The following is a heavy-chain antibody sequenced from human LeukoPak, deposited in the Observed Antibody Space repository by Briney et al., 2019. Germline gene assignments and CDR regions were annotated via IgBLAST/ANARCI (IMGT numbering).Heavy chain of an antibody. CDR2: ISTSGSTI. CDR1: GFTFSDYY. V-gene: IGHV3-11*01. Sequence: KSGGSLRLSCAASGFTFSDYYMSWIRQAPGKGLEWVSYISTSGSTIYYADSVKGRFTISRDNAKNSLYLQMNSLRAEDTAVYYCARDPTYDYGDSMRQRAFDIWGRGTMVTVSS. D-gene: IGHD4-17*01. CDR3: ARDPTYDYGDSMRQRAFDI. J-gene: IGHJ3*02.